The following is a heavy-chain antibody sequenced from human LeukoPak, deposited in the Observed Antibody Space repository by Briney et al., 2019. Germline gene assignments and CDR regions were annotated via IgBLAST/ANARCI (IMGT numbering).Heavy chain of an antibody. V-gene: IGHV4-59*01. CDR2: IYCSGST. D-gene: IGHD6-13*01. Sequence: PSETLSLTCTVSGGSISSYYWSWIRQPPGKGLEWIGYIYCSGSTNYNPSLKSRVTISVDTSKNQFSLKLSSVTAADTAVYYCASAAIAAAGTEYFDYWGQGTLVTVSS. CDR1: GGSISSYY. CDR3: ASAAIAAAGTEYFDY. J-gene: IGHJ4*02.